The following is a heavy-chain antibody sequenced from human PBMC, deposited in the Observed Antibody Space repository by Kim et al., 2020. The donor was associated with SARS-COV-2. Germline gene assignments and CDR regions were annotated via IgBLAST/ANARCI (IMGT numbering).Heavy chain of an antibody. Sequence: SETLSLTCTVSGGSISSYYWSWIRQPPGKGLEWIGYIYYSGSTNYNPSLKSRVTISVDTSKNQFSLKLSSVTAADTAVYYCARAGSIWDYVWGSYRPNWFDPWGQGTLVTVSS. CDR1: GGSISSYY. CDR3: ARAGSIWDYVWGSYRPNWFDP. D-gene: IGHD3-16*02. CDR2: IYYSGST. V-gene: IGHV4-59*01. J-gene: IGHJ5*02.